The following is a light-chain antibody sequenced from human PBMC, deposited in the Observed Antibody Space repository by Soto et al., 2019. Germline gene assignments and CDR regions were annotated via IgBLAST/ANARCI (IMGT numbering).Light chain of an antibody. V-gene: IGKV3-11*01. CDR3: RQRSDPWT. Sequence: EIVLTQSPATLSLSPGERATLSCRASQSVRSYLAWYQQKPGQAPRLLIYDASNRATGIPARFSGSGSGTDFTLTISSLEPEDFAVYYCRQRSDPWTFGQGTKVEIK. CDR2: DAS. CDR1: QSVRSY. J-gene: IGKJ1*01.